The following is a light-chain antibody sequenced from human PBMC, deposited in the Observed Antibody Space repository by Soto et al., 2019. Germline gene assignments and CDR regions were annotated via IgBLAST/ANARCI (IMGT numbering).Light chain of an antibody. CDR3: QQYGSSPQT. Sequence: EIVLTQYPGTLSLSPGERATLSCRASQSVSSSYLAWYQQKPGQAPRLLIYGASSRATGIPDRFSGSGSGTDFTLTISILEPEDFAVYDCQQYGSSPQTFGQGTEVEIK. CDR2: GAS. J-gene: IGKJ1*01. CDR1: QSVSSSY. V-gene: IGKV3-20*01.